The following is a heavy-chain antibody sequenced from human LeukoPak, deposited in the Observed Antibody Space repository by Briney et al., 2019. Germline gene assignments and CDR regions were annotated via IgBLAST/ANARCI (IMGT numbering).Heavy chain of an antibody. CDR1: GYTFTGYY. V-gene: IGHV1-2*02. D-gene: IGHD3-10*01. CDR2: INPNSGGT. CDR3: ARLGRMRTMVRGVINYYYGMDV. J-gene: IGHJ6*02. Sequence: ASVKVSCKASGYTFTGYYMHWVRQAPGQGLEWMGWINPNSGGTNYAQKLQGRVTMTTDTSTSTAYMELRSLRSDDTAVYYCARLGRMRTMVRGVINYYYGMDVWGQGTTVTVSS.